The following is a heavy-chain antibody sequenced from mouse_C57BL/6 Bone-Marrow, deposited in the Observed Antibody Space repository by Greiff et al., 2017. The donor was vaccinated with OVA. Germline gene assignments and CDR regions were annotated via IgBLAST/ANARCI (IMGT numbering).Heavy chain of an antibody. V-gene: IGHV1-59*01. CDR2: IAPSDSYI. D-gene: IGHD1-1*01. J-gene: IGHJ2*02. Sequence: QLQQPGAELVRPGTSVKLSCKASGYTFTNYWMHWVKQRPGQGLEWIGVIAPSDSYINYNQKFKGRATLTVDTSSSTAYMHRSSLTSEDSAVYYCAHYGSRLYLHYWGQGTSLTVSS. CDR3: AHYGSRLYLHY. CDR1: GYTFTNYW.